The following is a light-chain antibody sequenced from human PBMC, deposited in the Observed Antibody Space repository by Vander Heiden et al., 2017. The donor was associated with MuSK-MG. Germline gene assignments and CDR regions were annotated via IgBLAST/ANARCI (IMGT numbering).Light chain of an antibody. CDR1: SHIVGVFTF. V-gene: IGLV2-11*01. Sequence: QSALTPPRLVSGSPGQSVTISCTGNSHIVGVFTFVSWYRQHPDKAPNLIVYDVNRRPSGVPDRFSGSKSGSTATLTNSGLQTEDEAEYYCYSDEGSYTFNVFGTVTKVTVL. CDR2: DVN. CDR3: YSDEGSYTFNV. J-gene: IGLJ1*01.